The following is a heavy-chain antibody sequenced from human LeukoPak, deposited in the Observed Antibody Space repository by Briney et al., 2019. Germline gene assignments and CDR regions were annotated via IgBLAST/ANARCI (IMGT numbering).Heavy chain of an antibody. CDR2: ISDSGGST. CDR3: AEGGARYFDWLAIDY. Sequence: GGSLRLSCAASGFTFSSYGMSWVRQAPGKGLEWVSTISDSGGSTYYADSGKGRFTISRDNSKNTLYLQVDSLRAEDTAVYYCAEGGARYFDWLAIDYWGQGTLVTVSS. CDR1: GFTFSSYG. D-gene: IGHD3-9*01. J-gene: IGHJ4*02. V-gene: IGHV3-23*01.